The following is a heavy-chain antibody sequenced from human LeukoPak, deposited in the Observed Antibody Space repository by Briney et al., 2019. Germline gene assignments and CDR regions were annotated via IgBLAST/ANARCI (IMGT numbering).Heavy chain of an antibody. V-gene: IGHV3-23*01. CDR1: GFTFSNSA. CDR3: VKYLWSYYSGMDV. J-gene: IGHJ6*02. CDR2: ISGGGGTI. Sequence: GGSLRLSCAASGFTFSNSAMSWVRQAPGKGLEWVSVISGGGGTIYYADSVKGRFTISRDNSKNTLYLQMNSLRAEDTAVYYYVKYLWSYYSGMDVWGQGTTVTVSS. D-gene: IGHD3-10*01.